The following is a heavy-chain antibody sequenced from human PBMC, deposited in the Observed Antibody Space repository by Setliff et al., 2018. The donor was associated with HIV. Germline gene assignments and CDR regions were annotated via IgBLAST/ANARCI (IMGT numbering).Heavy chain of an antibody. Sequence: LRLSCAASGFTFSNYWMGWVRQAPGKGLEWVANIKEDGSEKDYVDSVKGRFTISRDNAKNTLYLQMNSLRVEDTAVYYCARDRPHSWFDPWGQGTLVTVSS. V-gene: IGHV3-7*01. J-gene: IGHJ5*02. CDR1: GFTFSNYW. CDR2: IKEDGSEK. CDR3: ARDRPHSWFDP.